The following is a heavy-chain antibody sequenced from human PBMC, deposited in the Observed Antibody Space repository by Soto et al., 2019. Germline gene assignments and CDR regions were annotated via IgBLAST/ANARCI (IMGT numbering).Heavy chain of an antibody. Sequence: LSLTCTVSGGSISSYYWSWIRQPPGKGLEWIGYIYYSGSTNYNPSLKSRVTISVDTSKNQFSLKLSSVTAADTAVYYCARDVQESGPHDYYYYGMDVWGQGTTVTVSS. V-gene: IGHV4-59*01. CDR1: GGSISSYY. CDR3: ARDVQESGPHDYYYYGMDV. D-gene: IGHD3-3*01. J-gene: IGHJ6*02. CDR2: IYYSGST.